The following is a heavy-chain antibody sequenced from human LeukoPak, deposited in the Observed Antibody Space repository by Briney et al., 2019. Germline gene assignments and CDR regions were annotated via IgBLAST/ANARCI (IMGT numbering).Heavy chain of an antibody. D-gene: IGHD2-15*01. Sequence: ASVKVSCKTSGYTFIRYGISWVRQAPGQGLEWMGWISAYNGNTNYAQKFQGRVSMTTDTSTSTAYMELRSLRADDTAVYHCARDKGMVGYCSGGSCYWPFDYWGQGTLVIVSS. V-gene: IGHV1-18*01. CDR2: ISAYNGNT. CDR1: GYTFIRYG. CDR3: ARDKGMVGYCSGGSCYWPFDY. J-gene: IGHJ4*02.